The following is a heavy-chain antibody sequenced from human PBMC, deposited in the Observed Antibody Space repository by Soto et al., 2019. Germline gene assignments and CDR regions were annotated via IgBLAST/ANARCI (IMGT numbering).Heavy chain of an antibody. CDR3: ARRYGPGFDY. CDR1: GGSISRYY. J-gene: IGHJ4*02. V-gene: IGHV4-59*08. CDR2: IYYSGST. Sequence: QVQLQESGPRLVKPSETLSLTCTVSGGSISRYYWSWIRQPPGKGLEWIGYIYYSGSTNYNPSLKSRVTISVDTSKNQFSLKLSSVTAADTAVYYCARRYGPGFDYWGQGTLVTVSS. D-gene: IGHD4-17*01.